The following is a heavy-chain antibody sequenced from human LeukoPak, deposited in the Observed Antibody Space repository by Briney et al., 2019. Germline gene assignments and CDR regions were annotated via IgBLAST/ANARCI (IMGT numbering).Heavy chain of an antibody. CDR2: IIPILGIA. D-gene: IGHD3-22*01. V-gene: IGHV1-69*04. CDR3: ASFDSSGYHAGYFDL. CDR1: GGTFSSYA. J-gene: IGHJ2*01. Sequence: ASVKVSCKASGGTFSSYAISWVRQAPGQGLEWMGRIIPILGIANYAQKFQGRVTITADKSTSTAYMELSSLRSEDTAVYYCASFDSSGYHAGYFDLWGRGTLVTVSS.